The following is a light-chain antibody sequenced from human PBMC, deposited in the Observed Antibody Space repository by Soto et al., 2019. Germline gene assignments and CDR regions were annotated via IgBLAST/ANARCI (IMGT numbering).Light chain of an antibody. CDR2: RAS. Sequence: EIVLTQSPAILSVSPGGRATLSCRASQSIKTYLAWYQQKAGQPPRLLIYRASTRATGIPARFSGSGSGTEFSLTISNLQSEDFAVYYCQQYNTWPPKYTFGQGTKLEI. CDR1: QSIKTY. J-gene: IGKJ2*01. CDR3: QQYNTWPPKYT. V-gene: IGKV3-15*01.